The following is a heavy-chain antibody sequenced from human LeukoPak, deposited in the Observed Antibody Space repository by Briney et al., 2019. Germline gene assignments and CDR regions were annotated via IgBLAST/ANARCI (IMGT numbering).Heavy chain of an antibody. CDR2: IWYDGSNK. J-gene: IGHJ3*02. CDR3: AKEGPGGYYYGSGRPKENAFDI. CDR1: GFTFSSYG. D-gene: IGHD3-10*01. Sequence: GGSLRLSCAASGFTFSSYGTHWVRQAPGKGLEWVAVIWYDGSNKYYADSVKGRFTISRDNSKNTLYLQMNSLRAEDTAVYYCAKEGPGGYYYGSGRPKENAFDIWGQGTMVTVSS. V-gene: IGHV3-33*06.